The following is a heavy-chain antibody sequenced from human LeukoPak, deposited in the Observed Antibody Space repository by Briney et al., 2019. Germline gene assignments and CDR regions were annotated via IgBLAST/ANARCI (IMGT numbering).Heavy chain of an antibody. V-gene: IGHV4-30-2*05. Sequence: PSETLSLTCAVSGGSISRGDYSWSWIRQPPGKGLEWIGYIYHRGSTYYTPSLKSRVTISVDTSKNQFSLKLSSVTAADTAVYYCHQFLYSSGWYVFDYWGQGTLVTVSS. CDR1: GGSISRGDYS. CDR3: HQFLYSSGWYVFDY. D-gene: IGHD6-19*01. CDR2: IYHRGST. J-gene: IGHJ4*02.